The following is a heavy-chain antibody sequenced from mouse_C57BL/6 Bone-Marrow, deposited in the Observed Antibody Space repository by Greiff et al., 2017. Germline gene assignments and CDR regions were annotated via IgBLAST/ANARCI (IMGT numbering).Heavy chain of an antibody. J-gene: IGHJ1*03. Sequence: QVQLQQSGAELVKPGASVKLSCKASGYTFTEYTIHWVKQRSGQGLEWIGWFYPGSGSIKYNEKFKDKATLTADKSSSTVYMELSRLTSEDSAVYVCARHEEGYYYGSSYGRYFDVWGTGTTVTVSS. V-gene: IGHV1-62-2*01. CDR2: FYPGSGSI. CDR3: ARHEEGYYYGSSYGRYFDV. D-gene: IGHD1-1*01. CDR1: GYTFTEYT.